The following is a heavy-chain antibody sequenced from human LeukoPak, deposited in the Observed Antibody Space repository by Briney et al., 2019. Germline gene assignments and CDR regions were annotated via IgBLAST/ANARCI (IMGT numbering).Heavy chain of an antibody. D-gene: IGHD3-9*01. CDR3: ASGVLRYFDWLPRPHYFDY. CDR1: GGSISSSSYY. V-gene: IGHV4-39*01. J-gene: IGHJ4*02. CDR2: IYYSGST. Sequence: PSETLSLTCTVSGGSISSSSYYWGWIRQPPGKGLEWIGSIYYSGSTYYNPSLKSRVTISVDTSKNQFSLKLSSVTAADTAVYYCASGVLRYFDWLPRPHYFDYWGQGTLVTVSS.